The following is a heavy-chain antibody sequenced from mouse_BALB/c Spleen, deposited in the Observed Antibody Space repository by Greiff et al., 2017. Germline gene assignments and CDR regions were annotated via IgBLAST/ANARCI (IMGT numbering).Heavy chain of an antibody. Sequence: DVQLVESGGGLVQPGGSRKLSCAASGFTFSSFGMHWVRQAPEKGLEWVAYISSGSSTIYYADTVKGRFTISRDNPKNTLFLQMTSLRSEDTAMYYCARSGFYFDYWGQGTTLTVSS. CDR3: ARSGFYFDY. J-gene: IGHJ2*01. D-gene: IGHD3-1*01. V-gene: IGHV5-17*02. CDR2: ISSGSSTI. CDR1: GFTFSSFG.